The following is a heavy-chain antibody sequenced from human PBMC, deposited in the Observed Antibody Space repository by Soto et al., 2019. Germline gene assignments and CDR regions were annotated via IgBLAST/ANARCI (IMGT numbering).Heavy chain of an antibody. D-gene: IGHD2-15*01. CDR1: GFTFSGST. CDR2: IRSKANDYAT. CDR3: TGGYCTGGTCYSGYFQH. J-gene: IGHJ1*01. V-gene: IGHV3-73*02. Sequence: EVQLVQSGGGLVQPGGSLKLSCAASGFTFSGSTVHWVRQASGEGLQWVGRIRSKANDYATTYIASVKGRFTISRDDSRNTAHLQRSDLNTEDTAVYYCTGGYCTGGTCYSGYFQHWGQGALVTVSS.